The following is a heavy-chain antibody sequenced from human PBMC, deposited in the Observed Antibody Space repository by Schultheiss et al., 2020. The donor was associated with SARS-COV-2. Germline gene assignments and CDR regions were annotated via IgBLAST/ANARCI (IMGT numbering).Heavy chain of an antibody. V-gene: IGHV3-23*01. D-gene: IGHD6-13*01. Sequence: GGSLRLSCAASGFTVSSNYMSWVRQAPGKGLEWVSAISGSGGSTYYADSVKGRFTISRDNSKNTLYLQMNSLRAEDTAVYYCARGLYSSSPPGSYWGQGTLVTVSS. CDR3: ARGLYSSSPPGSY. J-gene: IGHJ4*02. CDR1: GFTVSSNY. CDR2: ISGSGGST.